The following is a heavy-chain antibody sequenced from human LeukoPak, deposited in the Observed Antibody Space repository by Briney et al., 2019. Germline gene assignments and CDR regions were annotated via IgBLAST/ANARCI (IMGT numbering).Heavy chain of an antibody. CDR2: ICAYNGNT. CDR1: GYTFTSSG. Sequence: ASVKVSCKASGYTFTSSGISWVRQAPGQGLEWMGWICAYNGNTNYAQKLQGRVTMTTDTSTSTAYMELRSLRSDDTAVYYCARVVLNYYYDSSGARIDYWGQGTLVTVSS. D-gene: IGHD3-22*01. V-gene: IGHV1-18*01. CDR3: ARVVLNYYYDSSGARIDY. J-gene: IGHJ4*02.